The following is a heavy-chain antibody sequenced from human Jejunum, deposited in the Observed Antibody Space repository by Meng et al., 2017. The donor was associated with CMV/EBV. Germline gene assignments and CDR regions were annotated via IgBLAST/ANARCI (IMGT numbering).Heavy chain of an antibody. Sequence: VQLVECGGGLGKAGGSLRLSCAASGFTFDDYYMNWISQAPGKGLEWVSSVSSVSSYTNYADSVKGRFTISRDNAKNSLYLQMNSLRAEDTAVYYCARDRYCTNGVCYTHFDSWGQGTLVTVPS. CDR2: VSSVSSYT. D-gene: IGHD2-8*01. CDR3: ARDRYCTNGVCYTHFDS. J-gene: IGHJ4*02. V-gene: IGHV3-11*06. CDR1: GFTFDDYY.